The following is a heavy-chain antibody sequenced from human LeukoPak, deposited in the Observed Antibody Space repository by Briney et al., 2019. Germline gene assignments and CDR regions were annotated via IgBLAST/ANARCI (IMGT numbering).Heavy chain of an antibody. J-gene: IGHJ4*02. CDR1: GFTFSDYY. D-gene: IGHD5/OR15-5a*01. CDR2: ISSSGSTI. CDR3: ARVRSTVTKPFDY. Sequence: GGSLRLSCAGAGFTFSDYYMSWIREAPGKGLEWVSYISSSGSTIYYADSVKGRFTISRDNAKNSLYLQMNSLRAEDTAVYYCARVRSTVTKPFDYWGQGTLVTVSS. V-gene: IGHV3-11*01.